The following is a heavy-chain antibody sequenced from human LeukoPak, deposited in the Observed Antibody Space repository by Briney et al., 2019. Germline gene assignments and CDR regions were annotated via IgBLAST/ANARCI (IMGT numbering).Heavy chain of an antibody. CDR3: ARYMLEGSSSWYPYFDY. D-gene: IGHD6-13*01. CDR2: RSISHSETT. CDR1: GDSISAYS. Sequence: KPSETLSLTCTVSGDSISAYSWSWIRQPPGKGLEWIGYRSISHSETTNCNPSLKSRVTISVDTSKNQFSLKLSSVTAADTAVYYCARYMLEGSSSWYPYFDYWGQGTLVTVSS. J-gene: IGHJ4*02. V-gene: IGHV4-59*08.